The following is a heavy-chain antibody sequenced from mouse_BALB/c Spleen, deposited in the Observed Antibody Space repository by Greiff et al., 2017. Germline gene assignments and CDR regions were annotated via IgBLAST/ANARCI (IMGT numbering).Heavy chain of an antibody. CDR2: ISSGISTT. Sequence: VLLVESGGGLVQPGGSRKLSCAASGFTFSSYGMHWVRQAPEKGLEWVAYISSGISTTYYADTVKGRFTITRDNPKNTLFLQVTRLRSEDTAMYYCARDWAPARAMDYWGQGTSVTVSS. J-gene: IGHJ4*01. CDR3: ARDWAPARAMDY. V-gene: IGHV5-17*02. D-gene: IGHD4-1*01. CDR1: GFTFSSYG.